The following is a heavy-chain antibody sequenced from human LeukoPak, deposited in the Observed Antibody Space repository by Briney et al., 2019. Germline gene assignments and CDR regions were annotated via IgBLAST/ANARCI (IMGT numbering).Heavy chain of an antibody. CDR1: GGSISSGGYY. Sequence: PSQTLSLTCTVSGGSISSGGYYWSWIRQHPGKGLEWIGYIYYSGSTYYNPSLKSRVTISVDTSKNQFSLKLSSVTAADTAVYYCARGRGYSYGSLYYYYYGMDVWGQGTTVTVSS. CDR2: IYYSGST. J-gene: IGHJ6*02. CDR3: ARGRGYSYGSLYYYYYGMDV. V-gene: IGHV4-31*03. D-gene: IGHD5-18*01.